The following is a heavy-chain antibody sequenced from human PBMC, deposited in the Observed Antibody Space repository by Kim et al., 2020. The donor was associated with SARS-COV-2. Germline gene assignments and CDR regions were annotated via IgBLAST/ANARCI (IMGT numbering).Heavy chain of an antibody. D-gene: IGHD6-6*01. J-gene: IGHJ4*02. Sequence: ANYAQKFQGRVTITADESTSTAYMELSSLRSEDTAVYYCARAYSSSNVAYWGQGTLVTVSS. V-gene: IGHV1-69*01. CDR2: A. CDR3: ARAYSSSNVAY.